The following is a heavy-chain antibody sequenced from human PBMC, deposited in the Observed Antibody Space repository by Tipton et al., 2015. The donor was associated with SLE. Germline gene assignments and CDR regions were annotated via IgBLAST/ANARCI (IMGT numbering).Heavy chain of an antibody. CDR1: GYSISSGGYS. CDR2: IYHSGST. V-gene: IGHV4-30-2*01. Sequence: TLSLTCGVSGYSISSGGYSWSWIRQPPGKGLEWIGYIYHSGSTYYNPSLKSRVTISVDRSKNQFSLKLNSVTAADTAVYYCAGVSGTYAFDTWGQGTLVTVSS. D-gene: IGHD1-26*01. J-gene: IGHJ3*02. CDR3: AGVSGTYAFDT.